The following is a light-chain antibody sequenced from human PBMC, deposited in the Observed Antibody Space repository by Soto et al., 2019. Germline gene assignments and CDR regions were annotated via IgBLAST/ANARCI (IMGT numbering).Light chain of an antibody. CDR1: QSVSSSY. Sequence: IVLPQSPGTLSLSPGERATLSCRASQSVSSSYLAWYQQKPGQAPRLLIYGASSRATGIPDRFSGSGSGTDFTLTISRLEPEDFAVYYCQQYGNSPITFGQGTRLEIK. V-gene: IGKV3-20*01. CDR3: QQYGNSPIT. J-gene: IGKJ5*01. CDR2: GAS.